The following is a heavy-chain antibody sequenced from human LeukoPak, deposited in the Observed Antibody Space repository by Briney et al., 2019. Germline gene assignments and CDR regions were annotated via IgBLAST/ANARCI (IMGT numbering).Heavy chain of an antibody. CDR2: MKQDGTEI. CDR1: EFIFSNFW. CDR3: ASSGPYCSSTSCPGAFDI. J-gene: IGHJ3*02. D-gene: IGHD2-2*01. Sequence: GGSLRLSCAASEFIFSNFWMSWVRQAPGKGLEWVANMKQDGTEIYYVDSVKGRFTISRDNAKNSLYLQMNSLRAEDTAVYYCASSGPYCSSTSCPGAFDIWGQGTMVTVSS. V-gene: IGHV3-7*01.